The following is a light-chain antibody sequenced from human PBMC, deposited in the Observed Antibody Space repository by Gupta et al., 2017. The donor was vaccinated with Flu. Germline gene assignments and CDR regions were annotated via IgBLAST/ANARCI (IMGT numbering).Light chain of an antibody. J-gene: IGLJ1*01. CDR1: KLGDKY. V-gene: IGLV3-1*01. CDR3: QAWDSSTYV. CDR2: QDS. Sequence: SYELTQPPSVSVSPVQTASITCSGDKLGDKYACWYHQKPGQYTVLVIYQDSKRPSGIPERFSGSNSGNTATLTVSGTQAMDEADYYCQAWDSSTYVFGTGTKVTVL.